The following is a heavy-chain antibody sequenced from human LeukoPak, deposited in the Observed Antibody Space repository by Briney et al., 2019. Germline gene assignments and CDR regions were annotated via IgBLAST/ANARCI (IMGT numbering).Heavy chain of an antibody. D-gene: IGHD6-19*01. J-gene: IGHJ4*02. CDR1: GGSISSSSYY. CDR3: ARRRSVATDY. Sequence: SDTLSLTCTVSGGSISSSSYYWGWIRQPPGKGLEWIGSIYYRGSTYYNPSLKSRVTISVDTSKNQFSLKLSSVTAADTAVYYCARRRSVATDYWGQGTLVTV. CDR2: IYYRGST. V-gene: IGHV4-39*01.